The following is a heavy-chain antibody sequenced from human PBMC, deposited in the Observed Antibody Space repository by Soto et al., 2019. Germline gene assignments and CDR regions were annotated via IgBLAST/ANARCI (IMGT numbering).Heavy chain of an antibody. D-gene: IGHD3-3*01. Sequence: GGSLRLSCAPSGFTFSNYAMHWVRQAPGKGLEWVAVISYDGSNKYYADSVKGRFTISRDNSKNTLYLQMNSMRAEDTAVYYCARDKRDLRFLEWSYYFDYWGQGTLVTVSS. V-gene: IGHV3-30-3*01. CDR2: ISYDGSNK. CDR3: ARDKRDLRFLEWSYYFDY. CDR1: GFTFSNYA. J-gene: IGHJ4*02.